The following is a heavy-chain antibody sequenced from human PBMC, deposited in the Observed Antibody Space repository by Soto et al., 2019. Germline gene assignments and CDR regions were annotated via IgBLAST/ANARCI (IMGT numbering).Heavy chain of an antibody. D-gene: IGHD6-6*01. Sequence: PGESLKISFKSSGYSFTNYWICWVRQMPGKGLEWMGIIYPGDSDTRYSPSFQGQVTISHDKSINTAYLQWSSLRASDTAMYYCARSSILRMAWSFEYWGEGTLVTVCS. J-gene: IGHJ4*02. CDR2: IYPGDSDT. CDR1: GYSFTNYW. V-gene: IGHV5-51*01. CDR3: ARSSILRMAWSFEY.